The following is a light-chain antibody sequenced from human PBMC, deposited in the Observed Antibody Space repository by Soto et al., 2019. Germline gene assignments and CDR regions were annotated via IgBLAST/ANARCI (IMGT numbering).Light chain of an antibody. CDR2: WAS. J-gene: IGKJ4*01. Sequence: DIAMTQSPDSLAVSLGERATINCKSSQSVLYSSNNKNCLAWYQQKPGQPPKLLISWASTRETGVPDRFSGSGSGTDFTLTISSLQAEDVAVYYCQQFYTTLTFGGGTKVDIK. CDR3: QQFYTTLT. V-gene: IGKV4-1*01. CDR1: QSVLYSSNNKNC.